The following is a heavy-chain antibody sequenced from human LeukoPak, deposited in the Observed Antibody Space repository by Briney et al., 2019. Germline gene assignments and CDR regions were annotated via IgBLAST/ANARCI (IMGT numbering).Heavy chain of an antibody. Sequence: GGSLRLSCAASGFTFSSYAMHWVRQAPGKGLEWVAVISYDGSNKYYADSVKGRFTISRDNSKNTLYLLMNSLRAEDTAVYYCAAKGNGYTGIYVFAHWGQGTLVTVSS. J-gene: IGHJ4*02. CDR2: ISYDGSNK. D-gene: IGHD1-26*01. CDR3: AAKGNGYTGIYVFAH. V-gene: IGHV3-30-3*01. CDR1: GFTFSSYA.